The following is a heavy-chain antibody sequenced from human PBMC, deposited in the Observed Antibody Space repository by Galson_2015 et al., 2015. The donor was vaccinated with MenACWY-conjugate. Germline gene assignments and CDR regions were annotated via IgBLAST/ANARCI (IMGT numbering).Heavy chain of an antibody. J-gene: IGHJ4*02. CDR3: VREGYYFDY. CDR2: TYYRSKWDH. Sequence: CVSSGDRVSSNSAAWNWIRQSPSRGLEWLGKTYYRSKWDHDYAVAVKGRITINPYTSNNQFSLQLNSVTPDDTAVYYCVREGYYFDYWGQGTLVTVSS. CDR1: GDRVSSNSAA. V-gene: IGHV6-1*01.